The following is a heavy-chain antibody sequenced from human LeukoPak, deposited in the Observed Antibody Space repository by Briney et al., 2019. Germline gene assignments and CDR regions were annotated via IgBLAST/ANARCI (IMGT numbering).Heavy chain of an antibody. CDR2: IIPIFGTA. Sequence: ASMKVSCTASGYSFTSYDINWMRQASGQGLEWMGGIIPIFGTANYAQKFQGRVTITTDESTSAAYMELSSLRSEDTAVYYCARGGIAARPGPLDYWGQGTLVTVSS. J-gene: IGHJ4*02. D-gene: IGHD6-6*01. V-gene: IGHV1-69*05. CDR1: GYSFTSYD. CDR3: ARGGIAARPGPLDY.